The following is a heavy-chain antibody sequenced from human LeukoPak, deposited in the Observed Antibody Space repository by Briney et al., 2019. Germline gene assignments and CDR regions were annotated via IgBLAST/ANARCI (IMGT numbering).Heavy chain of an antibody. CDR2: INPNPGST. D-gene: IGHD6-6*01. CDR1: GYSFTGYY. V-gene: IGHV1-2*06. Sequence: GASVKVSCKASGYSFTGYYIHWVRQAPGQGPEWMGRINPNPGSTNYAQKFQGRVTMTRDTSVSTAYMELSRLRSDDTAVYYCARSSYSSSSSVWGQGTMVTVSS. CDR3: ARSSYSSSSSV. J-gene: IGHJ3*01.